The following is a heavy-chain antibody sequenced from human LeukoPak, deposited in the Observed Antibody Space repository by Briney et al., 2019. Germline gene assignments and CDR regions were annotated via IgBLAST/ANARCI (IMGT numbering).Heavy chain of an antibody. Sequence: GGSLRLSCAASGFTFSSAWMTWVRQAPGKGLEWVANINEDGSEKHHVDSVKGRFTISRDNAKNSLYLQMNSLGAEDTAVYYCARDNDYSSGYWGQGTLLTVSS. CDR2: INEDGSEK. J-gene: IGHJ4*02. CDR1: GFTFSSAW. V-gene: IGHV3-7*01. CDR3: ARDNDYSSGY. D-gene: IGHD4-11*01.